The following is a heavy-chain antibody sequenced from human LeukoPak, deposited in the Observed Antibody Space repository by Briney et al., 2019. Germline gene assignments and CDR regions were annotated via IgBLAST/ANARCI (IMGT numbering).Heavy chain of an antibody. CDR2: IYHSGST. CDR3: ARQEYCSGGSCYHFDY. D-gene: IGHD2-15*01. CDR1: GYSISSGYY. V-gene: IGHV4-38-2*01. J-gene: IGHJ4*02. Sequence: PSETLSLTCAVSGYSISSGYYWGWIRQPPGKGLEWIGSIYHSGSTYYNPSLKSRVTISVDTSNNQFSLKLSSVTAADTAVYYCARQEYCSGGSCYHFDYWGQGTLVTVSS.